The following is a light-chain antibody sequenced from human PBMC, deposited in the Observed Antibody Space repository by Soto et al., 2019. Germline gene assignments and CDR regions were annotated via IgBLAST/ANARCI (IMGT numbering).Light chain of an antibody. CDR3: PGWDSSSDHPGV. CDR1: HIGSKS. J-gene: IGLJ2*01. Sequence: SYELNQPPSVSVAPGKTARITCGGNHIGSKSVNWYQQKPGQAPVLGIYYDRDRPSGIPERFYGSNSGNTATLTISRVEAGDEYDYYCPGWDSSSDHPGVFGGGTKLTVL. V-gene: IGLV3-21*04. CDR2: YDR.